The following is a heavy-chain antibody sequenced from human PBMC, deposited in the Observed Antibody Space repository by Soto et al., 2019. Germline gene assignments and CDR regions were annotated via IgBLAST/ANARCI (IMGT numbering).Heavy chain of an antibody. CDR3: AKDLGTDDFWSAYYTYYYMDV. V-gene: IGHV3-23*01. Sequence: EVQLLESGGGLVQPGGSLRLSCAASGFTFSSYALNWVRQAPGKGLEWVSVISGRGDNTYYADSEKGRFTISRDNSKNTLYLQMNSLRAEDTAVYYCAKDLGTDDFWSAYYTYYYMDVWGKGTTVTVSS. J-gene: IGHJ6*03. CDR1: GFTFSSYA. D-gene: IGHD3-3*01. CDR2: ISGRGDNT.